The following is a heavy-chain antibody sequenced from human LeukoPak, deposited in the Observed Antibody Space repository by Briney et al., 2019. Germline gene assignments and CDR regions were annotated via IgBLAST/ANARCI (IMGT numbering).Heavy chain of an antibody. J-gene: IGHJ4*02. CDR3: AKSGWYESSGPLYYFDY. CDR2: ISDSGGST. CDR1: GFTFSSYA. Sequence: GGSLRLSCAASGFTFSSYAMSWVRQAPGKGLEWVPGISDSGGSTYYADSVKGRFSISRDNSKNTLFLQMNSLRAEDTAVYSCAKSGWYESSGPLYYFDYWGQGTLVTVSS. D-gene: IGHD3-22*01. V-gene: IGHV3-23*01.